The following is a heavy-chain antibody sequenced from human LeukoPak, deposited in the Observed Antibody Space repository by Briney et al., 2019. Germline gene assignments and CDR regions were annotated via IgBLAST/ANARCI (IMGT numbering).Heavy chain of an antibody. D-gene: IGHD2-2*01. CDR1: GFTFVDYG. V-gene: IGHV3-20*04. J-gene: IGHJ5*02. CDR2: INWKGGRT. Sequence: PGGSLRLSCVASGFTFVDYGMSWVRQPPGKGLEWVAGINWKGGRTGYADSVTGRFTLSRDNAKNSPYLQTNSLRAEDTALYYCARYGLEVQLLFNILFDPWGQRTLVTVSS. CDR3: ARYGLEVQLLFNILFDP.